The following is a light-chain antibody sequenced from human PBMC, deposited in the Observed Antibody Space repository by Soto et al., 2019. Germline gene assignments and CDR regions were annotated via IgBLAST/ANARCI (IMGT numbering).Light chain of an antibody. CDR2: GAF. CDR1: QSVSSNY. J-gene: IGKJ4*01. V-gene: IGKV3-20*01. Sequence: EIVLTQSPGSLSLSPGERATLSCRASQSVSSNYLAWYQQKPGQAPRLLIYGAFNKATGIPNRFSASGSGTDFTLTISRLEPEDFAVYYCQQSDSSPLLTFGGGSRVEIK. CDR3: QQSDSSPLLT.